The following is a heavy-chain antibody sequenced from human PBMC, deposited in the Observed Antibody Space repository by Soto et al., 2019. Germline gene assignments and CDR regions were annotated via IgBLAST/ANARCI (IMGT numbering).Heavy chain of an antibody. Sequence: QVQLQQWGAGLLKPSETLSLTCAVYGGSFSGYYWSWIRQPPGKGLEWIGEINHSGSTNYNPSLKSRVTISVDTSKNQFSLKLRSVTAADTAVYYCARGNSIAAATPFDPWGQGTLVTVSS. CDR3: ARGNSIAAATPFDP. V-gene: IGHV4-34*01. D-gene: IGHD6-13*01. J-gene: IGHJ5*02. CDR2: INHSGST. CDR1: GGSFSGYY.